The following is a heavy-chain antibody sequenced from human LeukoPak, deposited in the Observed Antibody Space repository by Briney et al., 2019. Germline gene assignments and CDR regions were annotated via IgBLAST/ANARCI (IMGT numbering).Heavy chain of an antibody. Sequence: PSETLSLTCTVSGGSISSGDYYWSWIRQPPGKGLEWIGYIYYSGSTYYNPSLKSRVTISVDTSKNQFSLKLSSVTAADTAVYYCARVPFHCSGGSCYSEGYYYYYMDVWGKGTTVTVSS. CDR2: IYYSGST. D-gene: IGHD2-15*01. CDR1: GGSISSGDYY. J-gene: IGHJ6*03. CDR3: ARVPFHCSGGSCYSEGYYYYYMDV. V-gene: IGHV4-30-4*08.